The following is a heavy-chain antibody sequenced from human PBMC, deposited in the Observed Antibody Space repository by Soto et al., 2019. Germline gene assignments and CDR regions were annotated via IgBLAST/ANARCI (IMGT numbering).Heavy chain of an antibody. Sequence: SVKVSCKASGGTFSSYAISWVRQAPGQGLEWMGGIIPIFGTANYAQKFQGRVTITADESTSTAYMELSSLRSEDTAVYYCARDMCGRSGSAKLDYVYGMDVWGQGTTVTVSS. CDR3: ARDMCGRSGSAKLDYVYGMDV. J-gene: IGHJ6*02. CDR1: GGTFSSYA. V-gene: IGHV1-69*13. CDR2: IIPIFGTA. D-gene: IGHD3-3*01.